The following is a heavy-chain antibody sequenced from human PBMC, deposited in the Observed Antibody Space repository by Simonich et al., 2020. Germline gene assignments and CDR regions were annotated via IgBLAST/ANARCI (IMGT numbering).Heavy chain of an antibody. D-gene: IGHD6-13*01. CDR2: ISGSGGST. CDR3: AKPGSSWYFDY. J-gene: IGHJ4*02. Sequence: EVQLLESGGGLVQPGGSLRLSCAASGFTFSSYAMSWVRQAPGKGLGWVSAISGSGGSTYYADAGKGRFTISRDNSKNTLYLQMNSLRAEDTAVYYCAKPGSSWYFDYWGQGTLVTVSS. V-gene: IGHV3-23*01. CDR1: GFTFSSYA.